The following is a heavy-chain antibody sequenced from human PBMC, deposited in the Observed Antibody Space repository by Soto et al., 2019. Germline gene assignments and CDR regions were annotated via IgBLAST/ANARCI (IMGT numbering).Heavy chain of an antibody. CDR3: ARESPTKIAAAGLDY. V-gene: IGHV4-4*07. Sequence: PSYTLALTCTFSGGTVSISFWTWIRQTAGKGLEYIGRIYTSGSTNYNPSLKSRVTMSVDTSKNQFSLKLTSVTAADTAVYFCARESPTKIAAAGLDYWGQGTLVTGSS. CDR2: IYTSGST. CDR1: GGTVSISF. D-gene: IGHD6-13*01. J-gene: IGHJ4*02.